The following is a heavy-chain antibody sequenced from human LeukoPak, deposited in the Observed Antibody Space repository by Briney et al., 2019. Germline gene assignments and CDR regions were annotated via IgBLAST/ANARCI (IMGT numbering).Heavy chain of an antibody. CDR2: IKEDGSVI. Sequence: GGSLRLSCVASGFSFTTYWMNWVRQAPGKGLEWLANIKEDGSVINYVDSVKGRFTISRDNAKSSLYLQMNSLRAEDMAVYYCAKDPYYDSSGYYHAEYFQHWGQGTLVTVSS. V-gene: IGHV3-7*03. J-gene: IGHJ1*01. CDR3: AKDPYYDSSGYYHAEYFQH. D-gene: IGHD3-22*01. CDR1: GFSFTTYW.